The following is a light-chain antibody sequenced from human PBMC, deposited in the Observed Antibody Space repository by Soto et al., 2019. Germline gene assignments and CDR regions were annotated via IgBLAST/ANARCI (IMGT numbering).Light chain of an antibody. CDR2: EVS. CDR3: SSYAGSNNRWV. Sequence: QSVLTQPPSASGSPGQSVTISCTGTSSDVGGYNYVSWYQQHPGKAPKLIIYEVSKRPSGVPDRFSGSKSGNTASLTVSGLQAEDEADYYCSSYAGSNNRWVFGGGTKLTVL. J-gene: IGLJ3*02. CDR1: SSDVGGYNY. V-gene: IGLV2-8*01.